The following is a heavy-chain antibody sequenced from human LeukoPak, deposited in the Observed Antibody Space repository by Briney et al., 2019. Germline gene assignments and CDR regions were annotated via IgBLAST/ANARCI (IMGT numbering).Heavy chain of an antibody. CDR3: ARGRWSDY. V-gene: IGHV3-7*01. Sequence: GGSLRLSCAASGFTFSAYWMTWVRQAPGKGLEWVANIKEDGTEKNYVDSVRGRFTISRDNVKKSLYLEMNSLRVEDTAVYYCARGRWSDYWGQGTQVTVSS. J-gene: IGHJ4*02. D-gene: IGHD5-24*01. CDR1: GFTFSAYW. CDR2: IKEDGTEK.